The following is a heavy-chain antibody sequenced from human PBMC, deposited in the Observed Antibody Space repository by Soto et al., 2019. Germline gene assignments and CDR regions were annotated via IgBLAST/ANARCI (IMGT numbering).Heavy chain of an antibody. Sequence: EVQLVESGGGLVKPGGSLRLSCVASGFTFNNHALNWVRQAPGKGLEWVSSISGDSSHIYYADSLKGRFTTPRDKARNSIYLQMKSLKTEDTALDYCGAELTSDAFDFWGPGTVVNVS. J-gene: IGHJ3*01. CDR3: GAELTSDAFDF. V-gene: IGHV3-21*06. CDR1: GFTFNNHA. D-gene: IGHD3-9*01. CDR2: ISGDSSHI.